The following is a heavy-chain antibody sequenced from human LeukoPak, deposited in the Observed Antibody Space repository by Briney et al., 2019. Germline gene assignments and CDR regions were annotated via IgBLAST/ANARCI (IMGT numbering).Heavy chain of an antibody. CDR3: ARGGYSYGL. Sequence: SETLSLTCTVSGGSISSSSYYWGWIRQPPGKGLEWIGEINHSGSTNYNPSLKSRVTISVDTSKNQFSLKLSSVTAADTAVYYCARGGYSYGLWGQGTLVTVSS. CDR1: GGSISSSSYY. V-gene: IGHV4-39*07. D-gene: IGHD5-18*01. J-gene: IGHJ4*02. CDR2: INHSGST.